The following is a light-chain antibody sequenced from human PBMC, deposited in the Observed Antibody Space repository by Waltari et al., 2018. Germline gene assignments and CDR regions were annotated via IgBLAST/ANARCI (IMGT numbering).Light chain of an antibody. J-gene: IGLJ3*02. V-gene: IGLV1-47*01. CDR2: RNN. CDR3: AVWDDSLSGPV. Sequence: QSVLTQPPSTSGAPGQRVAIPCSGSSPNTGSNSVYLYQQLPGTAPKPPIYRNNQRPSGVPDRFSGSKSGTSASLAISGLRSEDESDYYCAVWDDSLSGPVLGGGTKLTVL. CDR1: SPNTGSNS.